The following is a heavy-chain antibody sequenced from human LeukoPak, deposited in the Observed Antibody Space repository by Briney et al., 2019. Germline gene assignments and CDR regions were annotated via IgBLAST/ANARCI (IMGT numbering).Heavy chain of an antibody. V-gene: IGHV3-30*04. J-gene: IGHJ5*02. D-gene: IGHD2-2*01. CDR3: ARDPLGPAASVENWFDP. CDR1: GFTFSSYA. Sequence: PGGSLRLSCAASGFTFSSYAMHWVRQAPGKGLEWVAVISYDGSNKYYADSVKGRFTISRDNSKNTLYLQMNSLRAEDTAVYYCARDPLGPAASVENWFDPWGQGTLVTVSS. CDR2: ISYDGSNK.